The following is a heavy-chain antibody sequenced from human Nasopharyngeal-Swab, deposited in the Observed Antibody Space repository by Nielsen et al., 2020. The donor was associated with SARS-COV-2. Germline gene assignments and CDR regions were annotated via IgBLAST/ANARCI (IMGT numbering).Heavy chain of an antibody. CDR1: GGSISSYY. V-gene: IGHV4-59*08. D-gene: IGHD6-19*01. Sequence: SETLSLTCTVSGGSISSYYWSWIRQPPGKGPEWIGYIHYSGSTNYNPTLKSRVTLTVDTSKNQFSLKLDSVTAADTAVYYCARLQYTSGWLLDDWGQGTLVTVSS. CDR2: IHYSGST. CDR3: ARLQYTSGWLLDD. J-gene: IGHJ4*02.